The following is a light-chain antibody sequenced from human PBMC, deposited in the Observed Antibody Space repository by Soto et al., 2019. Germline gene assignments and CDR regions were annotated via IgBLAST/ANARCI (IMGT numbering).Light chain of an antibody. J-gene: IGKJ4*01. CDR2: DAS. CDR1: QTISSW. V-gene: IGKV1-33*01. Sequence: DIQMTQSPSTLSGSVGDRVTITCRASQTISSWLAWYQQKPGKAPQLLIYDASNLETGVPSRFSGSGSGTAFTFTISGLQPEDIATYYCQQYNYLPLTFGGGTKVDI. CDR3: QQYNYLPLT.